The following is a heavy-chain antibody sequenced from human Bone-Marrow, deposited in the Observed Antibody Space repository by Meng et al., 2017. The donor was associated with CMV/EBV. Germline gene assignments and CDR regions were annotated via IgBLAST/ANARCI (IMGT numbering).Heavy chain of an antibody. CDR1: GFTFSNSG. CDR2: IRYDGINK. Sequence: GESLKISCAASGFTFSNSGIHWVRQAPGKGLEWVAFIRYDGINKYYADSVKGRFTISRDNSKNTLYLQMNSLRAEDTAVYYCAKEAPYNWNTVHIWGQGTMVTVSS. J-gene: IGHJ3*02. V-gene: IGHV3-30*02. CDR3: AKEAPYNWNTVHI. D-gene: IGHD1/OR15-1a*01.